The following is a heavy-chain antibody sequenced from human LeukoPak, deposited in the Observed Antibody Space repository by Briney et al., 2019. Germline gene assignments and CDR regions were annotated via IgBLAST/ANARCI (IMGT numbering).Heavy chain of an antibody. Sequence: SETLSLTCNVSGYSISRGYYWGWIRQPPGKGLEWIGSIYYSGSTYYNPSLKSRVTISVDTSKNQFSLKLSSVTAADTAVYYCARVPWGCSSTSCYTGRGDYYYMDVWGKGTTVTVSS. V-gene: IGHV4-38-2*02. CDR2: IYYSGST. CDR1: GYSISRGYY. D-gene: IGHD2-2*02. CDR3: ARVPWGCSSTSCYTGRGDYYYMDV. J-gene: IGHJ6*03.